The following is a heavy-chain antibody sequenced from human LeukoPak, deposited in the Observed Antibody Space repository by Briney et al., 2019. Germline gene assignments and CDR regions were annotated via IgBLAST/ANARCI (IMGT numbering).Heavy chain of an antibody. CDR1: GGSFSGYY. J-gene: IGHJ6*03. CDR2: INHNGST. V-gene: IGHV4-34*01. Sequence: SETLSLTCAVYGGSFSGYYWSWIRQPPGKGLEWIGEINHNGSTNYNPSLKSRVTISVDTSKNQFSLKLSSVTAADTAVYYCARGYGSGSYYNLYYYCYYMDVWGKGTTVTVSS. CDR3: ARGYGSGSYYNLYYYCYYMDV. D-gene: IGHD3-10*01.